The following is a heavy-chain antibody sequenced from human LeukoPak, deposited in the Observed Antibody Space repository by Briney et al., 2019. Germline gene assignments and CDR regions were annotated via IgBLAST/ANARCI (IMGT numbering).Heavy chain of an antibody. CDR1: GFTFSSYA. V-gene: IGHV3-64*01. Sequence: PGGSLRLSCAASGFTFSSYAMHWVRQAPGKGLEYVSAISSNGGSTYYANSVKGRFTISRDNSKNTLYLQMGSLRAEDMAVYYCARGVITMIVVPIHPFFDYWGQGTLVTVSS. J-gene: IGHJ4*02. CDR2: ISSNGGST. CDR3: ARGVITMIVVPIHPFFDY. D-gene: IGHD3-22*01.